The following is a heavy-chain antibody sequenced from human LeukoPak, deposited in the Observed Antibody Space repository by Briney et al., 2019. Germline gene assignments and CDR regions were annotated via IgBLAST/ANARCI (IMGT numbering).Heavy chain of an antibody. CDR2: IGSDGSGT. CDR1: GFNFRDYG. J-gene: IGHJ4*02. V-gene: IGHV3-74*03. CDR3: ARLGLVTGWYSVY. Sequence: PGGSLRLSCAASGFNFRDYGMHWVRQAPGKGLVWVSRIGSDGSGTKYADSVKGRFTVYRDNAKTTLYLEMNSLRVEDTAVYYFARLGLVTGWYSVYWGRGTLVTVSS. D-gene: IGHD1-26*01.